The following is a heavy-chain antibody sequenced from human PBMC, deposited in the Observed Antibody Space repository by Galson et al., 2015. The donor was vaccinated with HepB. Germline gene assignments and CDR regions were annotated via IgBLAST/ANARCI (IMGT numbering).Heavy chain of an antibody. V-gene: IGHV6-1*01. CDR2: TYYRSKWYN. CDR3: VRASRGHFDD. CDR1: GDSVSSDSAT. J-gene: IGHJ4*02. Sequence: CAISGDSVSSDSATWNWIRQSPSRGLEWLGRTYYRSKWYNDYPVSVKSRITINPDTSKNQFSLQLNSVTPEDTAVYYCVRASRGHFDDWGQGTLVTVSS.